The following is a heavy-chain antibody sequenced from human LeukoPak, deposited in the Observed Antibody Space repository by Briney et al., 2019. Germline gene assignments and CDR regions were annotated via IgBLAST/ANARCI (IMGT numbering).Heavy chain of an antibody. J-gene: IGHJ5*02. D-gene: IGHD3-10*01. CDR1: GGSISSYY. CDR3: ARVRYYYGSGSYLNWFDP. V-gene: IGHV4-59*01. CDR2: IYYSGST. Sequence: SETLSLTCTVSGGSISSYYWSWIRQPPGKGLEWTGYIYYSGSTNYNPSLKSRVTISVDTSKNQFSLKLSSVTAADTAVYYCARVRYYYGSGSYLNWFDPWGQGTLVTVSS.